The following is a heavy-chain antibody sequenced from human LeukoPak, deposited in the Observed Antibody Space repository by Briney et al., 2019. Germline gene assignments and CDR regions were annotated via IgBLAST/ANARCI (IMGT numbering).Heavy chain of an antibody. J-gene: IGHJ6*02. D-gene: IGHD3-10*01. CDR1: EFTLSNYW. CDR2: INNDGSST. Sequence: GGSLRLSCAASEFTLSNYWMHWVRQAPGKGLVWVSRINNDGSSTSYADSVKGRFTVSRDNAKSTVYLQMISLGDEDTAVYYCAREKPADYGSGSYDLQYYYFGMDVWGQGTTVTVSS. V-gene: IGHV3-74*01. CDR3: AREKPADYGSGSYDLQYYYFGMDV.